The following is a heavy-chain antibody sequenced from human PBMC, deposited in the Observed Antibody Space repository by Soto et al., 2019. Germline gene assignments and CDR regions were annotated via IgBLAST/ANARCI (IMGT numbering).Heavy chain of an antibody. V-gene: IGHV3-23*01. CDR3: AKAFNSRGSFGELLYY. Sequence: GGSLRLSWAASGFTFNSYAMSWVRRAPGRGLEWVSAIRGSGGSTYYADSVKGRFTISRDNSKNTLYLQMNSLRADDTVVYYCAKAFNSRGSFGELLYYWGQGTLVTVFS. J-gene: IGHJ4*02. D-gene: IGHD3-10*01. CDR1: GFTFNSYA. CDR2: IRGSGGST.